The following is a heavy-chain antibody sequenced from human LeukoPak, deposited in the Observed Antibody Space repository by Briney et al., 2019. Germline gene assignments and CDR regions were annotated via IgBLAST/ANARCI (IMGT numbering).Heavy chain of an antibody. CDR2: ISSDGIAT. CDR1: GFMFNTYW. V-gene: IGHV3-74*01. D-gene: IGHD3-22*01. J-gene: IGHJ5*01. Sequence: PGGSLRLSCAASGFMFNTYWIHWVRQAPGKGLVWVSRISSDGIATAYAESVKGRFTIPRDNAKNTLYLQMSSLRVDDTGLYYCARDYSGYYSPFDSWGQGTLVTVSS. CDR3: ARDYSGYYSPFDS.